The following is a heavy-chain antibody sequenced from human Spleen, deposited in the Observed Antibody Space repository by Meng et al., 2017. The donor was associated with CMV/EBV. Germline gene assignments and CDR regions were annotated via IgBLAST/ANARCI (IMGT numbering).Heavy chain of an antibody. V-gene: IGHV3-30*02. CDR3: AKDLLKVSGNYELLRYYYYGMDV. J-gene: IGHJ6*02. D-gene: IGHD4-11*01. CDR2: IRYDGSNK. Sequence: GGSLGLSCAASGFTFSSYGMHWVRQAPGKGLEWVAFIRYDGSNKYYADSVKGRFTISRDNSKNTLYLQMNSLRAEDTAVYYCAKDLLKVSGNYELLRYYYYGMDVWGQGTTVTVSS. CDR1: GFTFSSYG.